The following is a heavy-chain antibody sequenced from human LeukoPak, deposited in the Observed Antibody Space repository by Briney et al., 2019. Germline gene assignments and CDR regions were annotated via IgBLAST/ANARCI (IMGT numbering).Heavy chain of an antibody. CDR1: GGSISSSSYY. V-gene: IGHV4-39*01. J-gene: IGHJ4*02. CDR2: IYYSGST. Sequence: PSETLSLTCTVSGGSISSSSYYWGWIRQPPGKGLEWIGNIYYSGSTYYNPSLMSRVTISVDTSKNHFSLKLSSVTAADTAVYCCARQAVVVAALLDCWGQGTLVTVSS. CDR3: ARQAVVVAALLDC. D-gene: IGHD2-15*01.